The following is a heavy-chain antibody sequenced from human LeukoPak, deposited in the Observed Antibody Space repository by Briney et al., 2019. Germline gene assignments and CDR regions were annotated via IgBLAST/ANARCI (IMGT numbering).Heavy chain of an antibody. CDR3: ASSRGSYYGYFQH. Sequence: GASVKVSCKASGYTFTSYYMHWVRQAPGQGLEWMGIINPSGGSTSYAQKFQGRVTMTRDTSTSTVYMELSSLRSEDTAVYYCASSRGSYYGYFQHWGQGTLVTVSS. CDR2: INPSGGST. J-gene: IGHJ1*01. CDR1: GYTFTSYY. D-gene: IGHD1-26*01. V-gene: IGHV1-46*01.